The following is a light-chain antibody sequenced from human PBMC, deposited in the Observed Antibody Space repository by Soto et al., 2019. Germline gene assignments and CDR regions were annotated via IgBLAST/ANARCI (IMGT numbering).Light chain of an antibody. V-gene: IGLV1-40*01. CDR3: QSSDSSLSRYV. J-gene: IGLJ1*01. CDR1: SSNIGADYD. CDR2: GDS. Sequence: QSVLTQPPSVSGAPGQTVTISCTGTSSNIGADYDVHWYQQLPGTAPKLLIFGDSSRPSGVPDRFSGSKSGTSASLAITGLQAEDESDYYCQSSDSSLSRYVFGTGTKVTVL.